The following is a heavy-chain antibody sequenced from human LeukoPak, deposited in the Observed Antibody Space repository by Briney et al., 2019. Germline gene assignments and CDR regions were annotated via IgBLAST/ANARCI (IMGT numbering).Heavy chain of an antibody. Sequence: GGSLRLSCAASGFTFSTYWMHWVRQAPGKGLVWVSRIKSDGGTNYADSVKGRFTISRDNAKKTVSLQKNSLRPEDTGVYYCARHDCSGDCYSSSPDAFDIWGQGTMVTVSS. CDR3: ARHDCSGDCYSSSPDAFDI. CDR2: IKSDGGT. CDR1: GFTFSTYW. V-gene: IGHV3-74*01. D-gene: IGHD2-21*02. J-gene: IGHJ3*02.